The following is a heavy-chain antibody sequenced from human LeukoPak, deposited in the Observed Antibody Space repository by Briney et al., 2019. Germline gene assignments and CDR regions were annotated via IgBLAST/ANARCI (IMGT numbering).Heavy chain of an antibody. CDR3: ARDLLERLLPDY. CDR2: IIPILGIT. D-gene: IGHD3-3*01. Sequence: SVKVSCKASGGTFSSYAISWVRQAPGQGLEWTGRIIPILGITNYAQKFQGRVTITADKSTSTAYMGLSSLRSEDTAVYYCARDLLERLLPDYWGQGTLVTVSS. J-gene: IGHJ4*02. V-gene: IGHV1-69*04. CDR1: GGTFSSYA.